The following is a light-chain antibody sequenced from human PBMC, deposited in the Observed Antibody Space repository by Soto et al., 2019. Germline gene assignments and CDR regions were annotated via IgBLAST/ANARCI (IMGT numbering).Light chain of an antibody. V-gene: IGKV2-28*01. Sequence: DIVMTQSPLSLPVTPGEPASISCRSSQSLLQTNGYNYLDWYVQKPGQSPQLLIYLASSRASGVHDRLRGSRSGTDFTLEISRVEAEDVGVYYCLQAHQTPYTFGQGTKLEIK. CDR3: LQAHQTPYT. J-gene: IGKJ2*01. CDR1: QSLLQTNGYNY. CDR2: LAS.